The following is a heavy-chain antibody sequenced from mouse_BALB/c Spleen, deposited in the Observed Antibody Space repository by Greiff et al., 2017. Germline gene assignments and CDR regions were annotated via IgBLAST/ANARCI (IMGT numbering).Heavy chain of an antibody. V-gene: IGHV5-6*01. J-gene: IGHJ2*01. Sequence: EVKLVESGGDLVKPGGSLKLSCAASGFTFSSYGMSWVRQTPDKRLEWVATISSGGSYTYYPDSVKGRFTISRDNAKNTLYLQMSSLKSEDTAMYYCARHEDYGYGDYWGQGTTLTVSS. D-gene: IGHD1-2*01. CDR2: ISSGGSYT. CDR3: ARHEDYGYGDY. CDR1: GFTFSSYG.